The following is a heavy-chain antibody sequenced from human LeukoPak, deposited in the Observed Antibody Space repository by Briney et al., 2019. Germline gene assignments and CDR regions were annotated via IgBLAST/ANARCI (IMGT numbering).Heavy chain of an antibody. D-gene: IGHD6-19*01. J-gene: IGHJ1*01. V-gene: IGHV3-23*01. CDR3: ASPGGPGYSGGWSYFQH. CDR1: GFTFSSYA. Sequence: GGSLRLSCAASGFTFSSYAMSWVRQAPGKGLEWVSAISGSGGSTYYADSVKGRFTISRDNSKNTLYLQMNSLRAEDTAVYYCASPGGPGYSGGWSYFQHWGQGTLVTVSS. CDR2: ISGSGGST.